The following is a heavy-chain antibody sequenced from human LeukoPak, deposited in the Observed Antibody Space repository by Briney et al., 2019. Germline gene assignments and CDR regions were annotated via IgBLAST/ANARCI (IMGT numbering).Heavy chain of an antibody. CDR1: GFTFSSYA. V-gene: IGHV3-23*01. D-gene: IGHD5-18*01. Sequence: PGGSLRLSCATSGFTFSSYAMSWVRQAPGKGLEWVSVISGSGGSTYYADSVKGRFTTSRDDAKNSLFLQMNSLTDEDTAVYYCARDPGYSYALDYWGRGTLVTVSS. J-gene: IGHJ4*02. CDR3: ARDPGYSYALDY. CDR2: ISGSGGST.